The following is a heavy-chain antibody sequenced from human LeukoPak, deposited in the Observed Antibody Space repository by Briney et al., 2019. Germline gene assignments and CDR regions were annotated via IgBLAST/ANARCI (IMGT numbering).Heavy chain of an antibody. CDR3: ARDIGYSPFDY. CDR2: INSDGTST. J-gene: IGHJ4*02. D-gene: IGHD2-15*01. CDR1: GFTFSSYW. Sequence: PGGSLRLSCAASGFTFSSYWMHWVRQAPGKGLVYVSRINSDGTSTSYADSVKGRYTISRDNAKNTLYLLINSLRAEDTAVYYCARDIGYSPFDYWGQGNLVTVSS. V-gene: IGHV3-74*01.